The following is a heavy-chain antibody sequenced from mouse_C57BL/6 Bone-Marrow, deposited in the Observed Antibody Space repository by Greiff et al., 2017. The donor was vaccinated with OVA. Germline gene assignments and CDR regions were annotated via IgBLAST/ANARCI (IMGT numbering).Heavy chain of an antibody. Sequence: QVQLKQSGAELVKPGASVKLSCKASGYTFTSYWMHWVKQRPGQGLEWIGMIHPNSGSTNYNEKFKSKATLTVDKSSSTAYMQLSSLTSEDSAVYYRARGRYYGGTLDYWGQGTTLTVSA. CDR2: IHPNSGST. CDR3: ARGRYYGGTLDY. V-gene: IGHV1-64*01. J-gene: IGHJ2*01. D-gene: IGHD1-1*01. CDR1: GYTFTSYW.